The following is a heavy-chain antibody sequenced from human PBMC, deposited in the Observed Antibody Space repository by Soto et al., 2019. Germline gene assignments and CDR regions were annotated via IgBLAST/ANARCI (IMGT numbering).Heavy chain of an antibody. Sequence: GGSLRLSCAASGFTFSSYAMSWVRQAPGKGLEWVSAISGSGGSTYYADSVKGRFTISRDNSKNTLYLQMNSLRAEDTAVYYCAKDQQSYIAVAGNFDYWGQGTLVTVSS. CDR2: ISGSGGST. V-gene: IGHV3-23*01. D-gene: IGHD6-19*01. J-gene: IGHJ4*02. CDR3: AKDQQSYIAVAGNFDY. CDR1: GFTFSSYA.